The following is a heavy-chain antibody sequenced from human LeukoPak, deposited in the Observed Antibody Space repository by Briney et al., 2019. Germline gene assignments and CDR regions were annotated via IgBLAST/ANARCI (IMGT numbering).Heavy chain of an antibody. D-gene: IGHD1-26*01. CDR2: INPNSGGT. CDR3: ARGGFTWERANKRFDY. CDR1: GYTFTSYA. V-gene: IGHV1-2*02. Sequence: GASVKVSCKASGYTFTSYAMNWVRQAPGQGLEWMGWINPNSGGTNYAQKFRGRVTMTRDTSISTAYMELSRLRSDDTAVYYCARGGFTWERANKRFDYWGQGTLVTVSS. J-gene: IGHJ4*02.